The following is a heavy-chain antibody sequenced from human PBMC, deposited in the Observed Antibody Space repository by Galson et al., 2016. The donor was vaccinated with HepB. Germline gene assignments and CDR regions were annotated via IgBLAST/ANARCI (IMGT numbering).Heavy chain of an antibody. V-gene: IGHV3-23*01. D-gene: IGHD4-17*01. J-gene: IGHJ6*01. Sequence: SLRLSCAASGLTFSSYAMNWVRQAPGEGLEWASSISGSGGSTYYADSVKGRFTISRDNSKNRLYLQMNSLRAEDTAIYYCAKDVSYSDYGPYHYFYGLDVW. CDR2: ISGSGGST. CDR3: AKDVSYSDYGPYHYFYGLDV. CDR1: GLTFSSYA.